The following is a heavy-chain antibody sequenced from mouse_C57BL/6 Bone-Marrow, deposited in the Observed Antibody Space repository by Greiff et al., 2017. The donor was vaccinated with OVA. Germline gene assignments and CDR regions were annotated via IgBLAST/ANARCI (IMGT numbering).Heavy chain of an antibody. Sequence: EVQVVESGPELVKPGASVKMSCKASGFTFTDYNMHWVKQSHGKSLEWIGYINPNNGGTSYNQKLKGKATLTVNKSSSTAYMELRSLTSEDSAVYYCARRSSPWYFDVWGTGTTVTVSS. CDR3: ARRSSPWYFDV. V-gene: IGHV1-22*01. CDR2: INPNNGGT. CDR1: GFTFTDYN. J-gene: IGHJ1*03.